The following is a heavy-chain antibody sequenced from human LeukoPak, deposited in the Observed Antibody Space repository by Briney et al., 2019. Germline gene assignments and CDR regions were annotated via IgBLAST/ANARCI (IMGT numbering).Heavy chain of an antibody. CDR1: GGSFSSYD. Sequence: ASVMVSCKAAGGSFSSYDICWVRQASGQWLEWMGGSIPIFGTANYAQKFQGRVTITADESTSTAYMGLSSLRSEDTAVYYCARGYYDSSGYSVDYWGQGTLVTVSS. D-gene: IGHD3-22*01. CDR2: SIPIFGTA. J-gene: IGHJ4*02. CDR3: ARGYYDSSGYSVDY. V-gene: IGHV1-69*13.